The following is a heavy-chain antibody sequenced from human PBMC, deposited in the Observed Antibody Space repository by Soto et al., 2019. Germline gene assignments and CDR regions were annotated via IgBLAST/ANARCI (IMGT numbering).Heavy chain of an antibody. V-gene: IGHV3-23*01. CDR2: ISGGGGST. J-gene: IGHJ3*02. CDR1: GFTFSIYA. Sequence: GGSLRLSCAASGFTFSIYAMSWVRQAPGKGLEWVSAISGGGGSTYYADSVKGRFTISRDNSKNTLYLQMNSLRAEDTVVYYFARGIEACRLYDFDIWGQGTTVTVSS. CDR3: ARGIEACRLYDFDI. D-gene: IGHD2-15*01.